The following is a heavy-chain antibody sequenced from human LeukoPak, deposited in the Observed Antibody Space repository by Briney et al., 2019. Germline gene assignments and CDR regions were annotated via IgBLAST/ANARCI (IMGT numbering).Heavy chain of an antibody. CDR2: IKSKTDGGTT. V-gene: IGHV3-15*01. D-gene: IGHD3-10*01. J-gene: IGHJ6*04. CDR1: GFTFSNAW. Sequence: PGGSLRLSCAASGFTFSNAWMSWVRQAPGKGLEWVGRIKSKTDGGTTDYAAPVKGRFTISRDDSKNTLYLQMNSLKTEDTAVYYCTTGTTYYYGSGSYYTDYYYGMDVWGKGTTVTVSS. CDR3: TTGTTYYYGSGSYYTDYYYGMDV.